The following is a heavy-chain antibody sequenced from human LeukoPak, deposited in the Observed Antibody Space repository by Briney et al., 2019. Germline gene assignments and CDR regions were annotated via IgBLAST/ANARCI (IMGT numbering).Heavy chain of an antibody. Sequence: GGSLRLSCAASGFTFDDYGMSWVRQAPGKGLEWVSGINWNGGSTGYADSVKGRFTISRDNAKNTLYLQMNSLRAEDTAVYYCARDGVEFYNWFDPWGQGTLVTVSS. CDR1: GFTFDDYG. CDR2: INWNGGST. J-gene: IGHJ5*02. CDR3: ARDGVEFYNWFDP. V-gene: IGHV3-20*04. D-gene: IGHD2-21*01.